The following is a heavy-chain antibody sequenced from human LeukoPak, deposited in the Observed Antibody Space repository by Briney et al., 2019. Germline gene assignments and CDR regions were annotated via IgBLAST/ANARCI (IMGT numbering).Heavy chain of an antibody. D-gene: IGHD4-11*01. V-gene: IGHV3-30*02. CDR3: AKDGSYYNFDY. CDR2: IRHDGSKE. Sequence: GSLRLSCAASGFTFSGYGMHWVRQAPDKGLEWVAFIRHDGSKEYYGDSVKGRFTISRDDSKNTLYLQMNSLGAEDTAVYHCAKDGSYYNFDYWGRGTLVTVSS. CDR1: GFTFSGYG. J-gene: IGHJ4*02.